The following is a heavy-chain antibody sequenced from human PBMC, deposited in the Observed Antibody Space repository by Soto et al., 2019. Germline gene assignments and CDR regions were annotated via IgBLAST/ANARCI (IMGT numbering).Heavy chain of an antibody. CDR2: IYYSGT. D-gene: IGHD2-15*01. Sequence: QVQLQESGPGLVKPSQTLSLPCTVSGGSISGDDYFWSWIRQPPGKGLEWIGFIYYSGTYYNPSLKSRATISTDTSKNHLSLKLSSVTAADTAVYYCAGDLAYCSTVSCYAKWGYWGQGTLVTVSS. V-gene: IGHV4-30-4*01. J-gene: IGHJ4*02. CDR1: GGSISGDDYF. CDR3: AGDLAYCSTVSCYAKWGY.